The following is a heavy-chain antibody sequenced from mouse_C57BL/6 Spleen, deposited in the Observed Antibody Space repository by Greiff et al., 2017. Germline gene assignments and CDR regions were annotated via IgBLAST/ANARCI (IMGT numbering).Heavy chain of an antibody. J-gene: IGHJ2*01. CDR1: GYTFTSYW. Sequence: QVQLQQPGAELVRPGSSVKLSCKASGYTFTSYWMHWVKQRPIQGLEWIGNIDPSDSETHYNQKFKDKATLTVDKSSSTAYMQLSSLTSEDSAVYYGARKYYGSSNYFDYWGQGTTLTVSS. CDR3: ARKYYGSSNYFDY. D-gene: IGHD1-1*01. CDR2: IDPSDSET. V-gene: IGHV1-52*01.